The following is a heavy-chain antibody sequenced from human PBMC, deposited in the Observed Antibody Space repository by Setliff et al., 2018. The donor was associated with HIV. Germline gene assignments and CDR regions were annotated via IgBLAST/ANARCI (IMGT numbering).Heavy chain of an antibody. CDR1: GVSISNYY. CDR2: IYNSGYS. J-gene: IGHJ6*02. D-gene: IGHD2-15*01. Sequence: SETLSLTCEVSGVSISNYYWSWIRQPPGKGLEWIGYIYNSGYSNSKPSLKSRAILSVDTSQNQFSLQLKHVTAADTAIYYCAREQYHFVVDYYYYYGMDVWGQGNTVTVSS. CDR3: AREQYHFVVDYYYYYGMDV. V-gene: IGHV4-4*08.